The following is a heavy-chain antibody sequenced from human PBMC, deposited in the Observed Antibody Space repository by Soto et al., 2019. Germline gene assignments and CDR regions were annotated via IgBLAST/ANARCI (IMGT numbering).Heavy chain of an antibody. D-gene: IGHD3-10*01. V-gene: IGHV1-24*01. J-gene: IGHJ4*02. CDR3: ATVNTMVRGVILYFDY. CDR1: GYTLTELS. CDR2: FDPEDGET. Sequence: ASVKVSCKVSGYTLTELSMHWVRQAPGKGLEWMGGFDPEDGETIYAQKFQGRVTMTEDTSTDTAYMELSSLRSEDTAVYYCATVNTMVRGVILYFDYWGQGTLVTVSS.